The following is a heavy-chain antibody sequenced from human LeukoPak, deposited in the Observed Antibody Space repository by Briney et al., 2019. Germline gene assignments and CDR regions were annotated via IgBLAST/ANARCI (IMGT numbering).Heavy chain of an antibody. CDR1: GFTFDDYG. J-gene: IGHJ6*03. CDR2: INWNGGST. V-gene: IGHV3-20*04. Sequence: GGSLRLSCAASGFTFDDYGMSWVRQAPGKGLEWVSGINWNGGSTGYADSVKGRFTISRDNAKNSLYLQMNSLRAEDTALYYCARGKYSSGWYGYQGNYHYYYMDVWGKGTTVTVSS. D-gene: IGHD6-19*01. CDR3: ARGKYSSGWYGYQGNYHYYYMDV.